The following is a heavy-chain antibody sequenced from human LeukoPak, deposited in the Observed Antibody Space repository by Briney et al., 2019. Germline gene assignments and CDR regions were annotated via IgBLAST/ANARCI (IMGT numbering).Heavy chain of an antibody. CDR2: INNDGSYA. V-gene: IGHV3-74*01. CDR1: GIAFSNHW. Sequence: GGSLRLSCAASGIAFSNHWMHWVRQAPGKGLEWVSWINNDGSYAVYADSVRARFTISRDNAKNTLYLQMNSLRPEDTAVYYCARDRPHNWFDPWGQGSLVTVSS. CDR3: ARDRPHNWFDP. J-gene: IGHJ5*02.